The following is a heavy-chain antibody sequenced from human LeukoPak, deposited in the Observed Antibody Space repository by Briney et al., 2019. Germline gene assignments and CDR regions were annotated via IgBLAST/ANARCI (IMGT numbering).Heavy chain of an antibody. CDR3: ARHSISGSYAAPFDY. V-gene: IGHV4-39*01. Sequence: SETLSLTCSVSGDSVSRSDSYWDWIRQPPGKGLEWIGTIYYSGSTYYNPSLKSRVTISVDTSKNQFSLKLSSVTAADTAVYYCARHSISGSYAAPFDYWGQGTLVTVSS. J-gene: IGHJ4*02. D-gene: IGHD1-26*01. CDR1: GDSVSRSDSY. CDR2: IYYSGST.